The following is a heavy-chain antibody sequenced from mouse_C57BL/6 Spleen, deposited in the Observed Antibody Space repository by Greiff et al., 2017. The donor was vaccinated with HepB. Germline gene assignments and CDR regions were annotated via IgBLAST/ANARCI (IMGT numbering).Heavy chain of an antibody. CDR3: ARSETNWDFDY. V-gene: IGHV1-81*01. CDR1: GYTFTSYG. Sequence: VKLQESGAELARPGASVKLSCKASGYTFTSYGISWVKQRTGQGLEWIGEIYPRSGNTYYNEKFKGKATLTADKSSSTAYMELRSLTSEDSAVYFCARSETNWDFDYWGQGTTLTVSS. CDR2: IYPRSGNT. D-gene: IGHD4-1*01. J-gene: IGHJ2*01.